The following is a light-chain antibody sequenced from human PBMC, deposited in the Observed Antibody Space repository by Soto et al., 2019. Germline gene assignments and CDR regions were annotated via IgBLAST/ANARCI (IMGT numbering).Light chain of an antibody. Sequence: GDRVTITCRSSQSISGYLAWYQQKPGKAPKLLIYDASSLESGVPSRFSGSASGTGFTLTISSLQPDDFATYYCQQYNTYPWTFGQGTKVDIK. V-gene: IGKV1-5*01. CDR2: DAS. CDR1: QSISGY. J-gene: IGKJ1*01. CDR3: QQYNTYPWT.